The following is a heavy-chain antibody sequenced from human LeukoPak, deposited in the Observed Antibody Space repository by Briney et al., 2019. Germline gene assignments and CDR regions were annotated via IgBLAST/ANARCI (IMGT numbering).Heavy chain of an antibody. J-gene: IGHJ3*02. CDR3: ARDSSSHDAFDI. CDR1: GYTFTSYD. Sequence: ASVKVSCKASGYTFTSYDINWVRQATGQGLEWMGWMNPNSGNTGYAQKFQGRVTITRNTSISTAYMELSSLRSEDTAVYYCARDSSSHDAFDIWGQGTMVTVSS. D-gene: IGHD6-13*01. V-gene: IGHV1-8*03. CDR2: MNPNSGNT.